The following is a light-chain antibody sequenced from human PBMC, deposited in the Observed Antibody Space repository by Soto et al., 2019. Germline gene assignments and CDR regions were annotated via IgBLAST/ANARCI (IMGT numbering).Light chain of an antibody. CDR1: QSVSSY. J-gene: IGKJ2*01. CDR3: QQRSNWPPYT. CDR2: DAS. V-gene: IGKV3-11*01. Sequence: EIVLTQSPATLSLSPGERATLSCMASQSVSSYLAWYQQKPGQAPRLLIYDASNRATGIPARFSGSGSGIDVTLNISSLEPEDFAVYYCQQRSNWPPYTFGQGTKLEIK.